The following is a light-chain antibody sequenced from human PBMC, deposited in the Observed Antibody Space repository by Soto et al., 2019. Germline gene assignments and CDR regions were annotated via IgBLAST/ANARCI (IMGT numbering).Light chain of an antibody. J-gene: IGKJ4*01. V-gene: IGKV1-9*01. CDR1: QGIASY. Sequence: QLTQSPSSLSASVGDRVTITCGASQGIASYLAWYQQKPGQAPNLLIYDASTLHSGVPSRFSGGGSGTDFTLTISSLQPEDFATYYCQQVNVYPSTFGGGTKVDIK. CDR2: DAS. CDR3: QQVNVYPST.